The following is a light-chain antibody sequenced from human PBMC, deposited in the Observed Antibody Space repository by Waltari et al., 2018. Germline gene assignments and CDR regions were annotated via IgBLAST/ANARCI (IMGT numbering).Light chain of an antibody. CDR1: SSIVGSIY. J-gene: IGLJ1*01. Sequence: QTVLTQPRSASGTPGQRVTISCSASSSIVGSIYVYWYQQLPGPSPKPFIYRNNQRPQWSHDRCSDSQAGTSASLDLSGLRSQDGAEYYWAARDDSLSGYVFGTRTKVPVL. CDR2: RNN. V-gene: IGLV1-47*01. CDR3: AARDDSLSGYV.